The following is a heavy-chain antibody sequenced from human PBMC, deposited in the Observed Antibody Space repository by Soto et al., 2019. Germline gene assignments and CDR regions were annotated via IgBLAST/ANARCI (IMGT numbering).Heavy chain of an antibody. CDR1: GFTFNNYG. CDR2: ISNDGSDK. J-gene: IGHJ3*01. D-gene: IGHD6-13*01. Sequence: ESGGGVVQPGRSLRLSCAASGFTFNNYGMHWVRQAPGKGLEWVAVISNDGSDKYYADSVKGRLTISRDNSKNTVYLQMNSLRAVDTAVYYCAKDQGIAASHGIDWGQGTMVTVSS. V-gene: IGHV3-30*18. CDR3: AKDQGIAASHGID.